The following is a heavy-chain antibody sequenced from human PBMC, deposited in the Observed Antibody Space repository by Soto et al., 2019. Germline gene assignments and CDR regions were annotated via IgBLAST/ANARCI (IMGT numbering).Heavy chain of an antibody. Sequence: QVQLVESGGGVVQPGRSLRLSCAASGFTFRNYGMHWVRQAPGKGLEWVAFIWYDGSKTYFADPVKGRFTISRDDSQNTLYLQMDSLTAEDTAVYYCAKDFYYYNSRLGGVLDYWGQGTLVTVSS. CDR3: AKDFYYYNSRLGGVLDY. J-gene: IGHJ4*02. CDR1: GFTFRNYG. CDR2: IWYDGSKT. D-gene: IGHD5-12*01. V-gene: IGHV3-30*02.